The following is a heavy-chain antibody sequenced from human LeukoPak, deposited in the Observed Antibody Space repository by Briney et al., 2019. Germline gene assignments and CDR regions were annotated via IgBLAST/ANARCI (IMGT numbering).Heavy chain of an antibody. J-gene: IGHJ5*02. D-gene: IGHD6-13*01. CDR3: ARDLAAGTLGWFDP. CDR2: ISGSGGST. V-gene: IGHV3-23*01. Sequence: PGGSLRLSCAASGFTFSSYAMSWVRQAPGKGLEWVSAISGSGGSTYYADSVKGRFTISRDNSKNSLYLQMNSLRAEDTAVYYCARDLAAGTLGWFDPWGQGTLVTVSS. CDR1: GFTFSSYA.